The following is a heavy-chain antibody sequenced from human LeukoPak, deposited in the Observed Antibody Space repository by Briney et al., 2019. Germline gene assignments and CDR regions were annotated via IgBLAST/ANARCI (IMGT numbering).Heavy chain of an antibody. CDR3: ARGGTTVTPGLLWFDP. J-gene: IGHJ5*02. D-gene: IGHD4-17*01. CDR2: IYDSGST. CDR1: GGSMTNLY. V-gene: IGHV4-59*01. Sequence: SETLSLTCSVSGGSMTNLYWTWIRQPPGKGLEWIGDIYDSGSTRYNTSLESRVTISVDTSKNQFSLKLSSVTAADTAVYYCARGGTTVTPGLLWFDPWGQGALVTVSS.